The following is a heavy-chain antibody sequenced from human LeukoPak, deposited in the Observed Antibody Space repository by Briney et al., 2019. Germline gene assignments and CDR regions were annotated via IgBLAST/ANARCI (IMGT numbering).Heavy chain of an antibody. CDR2: ISGSGGST. CDR1: EFTFSNAW. V-gene: IGHV3-23*01. D-gene: IGHD3-3*01. Sequence: PGGSLRLSCAASEFTFSNAWVTWVRQAPGKGLEWVSAISGSGGSTYYADSVKGRFTISRDNSKNTLYLQMNSLRAEDTAVYYCTFGVVKYYFDYWGQGTLVTVSS. CDR3: TFGVVKYYFDY. J-gene: IGHJ4*02.